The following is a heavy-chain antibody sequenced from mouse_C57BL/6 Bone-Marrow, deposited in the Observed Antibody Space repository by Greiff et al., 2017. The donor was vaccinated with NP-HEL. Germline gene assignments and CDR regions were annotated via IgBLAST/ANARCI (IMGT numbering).Heavy chain of an antibody. Sequence: VQLQQSGAELVRPGASVTLSCKASGYTFTDYEMHWVKQTPVHGLEWIGAIDPETGGTAYNQKFKGKAILTADKSSSTAYMELRSLTSEDSAVYYWTRNYGSSFGAMDYWGQGTSVTVSS. J-gene: IGHJ4*01. CDR3: TRNYGSSFGAMDY. CDR2: IDPETGGT. CDR1: GYTFTDYE. D-gene: IGHD1-1*01. V-gene: IGHV1-15*01.